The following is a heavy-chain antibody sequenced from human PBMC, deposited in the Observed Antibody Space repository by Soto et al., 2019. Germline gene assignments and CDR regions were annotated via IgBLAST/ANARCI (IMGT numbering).Heavy chain of an antibody. D-gene: IGHD3-22*01. V-gene: IGHV3-23*01. CDR3: AKGRYYYDSSGYPDDAFDI. CDR2: ISGSGGST. J-gene: IGHJ3*02. Sequence: GGSLRLSCAASGFTVSSYAMSWVRQAPGKGLEWVSAISGSGGSTYYADSVKGRFTISRDNSKNTLYLQMNSLRAEDTAVYYSAKGRYYYDSSGYPDDAFDIWGQGTMVTV. CDR1: GFTVSSYA.